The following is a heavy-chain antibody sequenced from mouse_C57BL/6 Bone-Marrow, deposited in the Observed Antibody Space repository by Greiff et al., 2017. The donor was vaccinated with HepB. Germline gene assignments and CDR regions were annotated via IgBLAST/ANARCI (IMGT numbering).Heavy chain of an antibody. CDR2: IWGVGST. CDR1: GFSLTSYG. Sequence: VKLVESGPGLVAPSQSLSITCTVSGFSLTSYGVDWVRQSPGKGLEWLGVIWGVGSTNYNSALKSRLSISKDNSKSQVFLKMNSLQTDDTAMYYCASENYDYDGGFAYWGQGTLVTVSA. V-gene: IGHV2-6*01. J-gene: IGHJ3*01. D-gene: IGHD2-4*01. CDR3: ASENYDYDGGFAY.